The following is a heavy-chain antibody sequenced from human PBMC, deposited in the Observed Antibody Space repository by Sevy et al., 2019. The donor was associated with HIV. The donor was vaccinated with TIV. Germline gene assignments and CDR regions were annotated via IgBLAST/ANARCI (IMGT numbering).Heavy chain of an antibody. J-gene: IGHJ4*02. D-gene: IGHD6-19*01. CDR3: ARGYSSGRLGANDY. V-gene: IGHV4-34*01. CDR1: GGSFSGYY. Sequence: SETLSLTCAVYGGSFSGYYWSWIRQPPGKGLEWIGEINHSGSTNYNPSLKSRVTISVDTSKNQFSLKLSSVTAADTAVYYCARGYSSGRLGANDYWGQRTLVTVSS. CDR2: INHSGST.